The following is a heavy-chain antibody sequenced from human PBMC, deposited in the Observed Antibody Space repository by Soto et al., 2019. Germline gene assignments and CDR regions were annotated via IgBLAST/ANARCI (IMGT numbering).Heavy chain of an antibody. J-gene: IGHJ6*02. CDR3: ARLSGSYSYYYYYGMDV. Sequence: GESLKISCKGSGYSFTSYWIGWVRQMPGKGLEWVGIIYPGDSDTRYSPSFQGQVTISADKSISTAYLQWSSLKASDTAMYYCARLSGSYSYYYYYGMDVWGQGTTVTVSS. CDR2: IYPGDSDT. D-gene: IGHD1-26*01. V-gene: IGHV5-51*01. CDR1: GYSFTSYW.